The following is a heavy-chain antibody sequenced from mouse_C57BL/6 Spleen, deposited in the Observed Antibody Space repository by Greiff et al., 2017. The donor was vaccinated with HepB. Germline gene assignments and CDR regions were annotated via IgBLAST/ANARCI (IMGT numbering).Heavy chain of an antibody. Sequence: VQLQQSGAELVRPGASVKLSCTASGFNIKDYYMHWVKQRPEQGLEWIGRIDPEDGDTEYAPKFQGKATMTADTSSNTAYLQLSSLTSEDTAVYYCTHWGGSYYFDYWGQRTTLTVSS. D-gene: IGHD4-1*01. J-gene: IGHJ2*01. V-gene: IGHV14-1*01. CDR1: GFNIKDYY. CDR3: THWGGSYYFDY. CDR2: IDPEDGDT.